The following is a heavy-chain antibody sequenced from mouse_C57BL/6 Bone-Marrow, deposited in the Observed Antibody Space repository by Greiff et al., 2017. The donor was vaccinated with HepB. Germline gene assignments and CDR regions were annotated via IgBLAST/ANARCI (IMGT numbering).Heavy chain of an antibody. Sequence: VQRVESGAELVRPGTSVKVSCKASGYAFTNYLIEWVKQRPEQGLEWIGVINPGSGGTNYNEKFKGKATLTADKSSSTAYMQLSSLTSEDSAVYFCARPYSNPYYYAMDYWGQGTSVTVSS. V-gene: IGHV1-54*01. CDR2: INPGSGGT. D-gene: IGHD2-5*01. CDR3: ARPYSNPYYYAMDY. J-gene: IGHJ4*01. CDR1: GYAFTNYL.